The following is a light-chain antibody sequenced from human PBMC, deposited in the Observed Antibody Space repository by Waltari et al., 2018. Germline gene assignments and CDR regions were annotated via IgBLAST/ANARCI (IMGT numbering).Light chain of an antibody. CDR1: SSDIGVYNY. V-gene: IGLV2-14*01. Sequence: QSALTQPASVSGSPGQSITISCFGTSSDIGVYNYVSWYQQYPGKAPKLLIFEVSKRPSGVSARFSGSKSDNTAALTISGLRAEDEADYYCNSYTTKTASVVFGGGTKLTVL. J-gene: IGLJ3*02. CDR3: NSYTTKTASVV. CDR2: EVS.